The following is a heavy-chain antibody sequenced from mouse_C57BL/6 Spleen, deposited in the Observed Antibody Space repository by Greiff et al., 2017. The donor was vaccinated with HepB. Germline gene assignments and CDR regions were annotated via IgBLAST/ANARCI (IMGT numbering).Heavy chain of an antibody. Sequence: VQLQQSGAELVKPGASVKISCKASGYAFSSYWMNWVKQRPGKGLEWIGQIYPGDGDTNYNGKFKGKATLTADKSSSTAYMQLSSLTSEDSAVYFCARCGYDEGDYFDYWGQGTTLTVSS. CDR3: ARCGYDEGDYFDY. D-gene: IGHD2-2*01. CDR2: IYPGDGDT. J-gene: IGHJ2*01. V-gene: IGHV1-80*01. CDR1: GYAFSSYW.